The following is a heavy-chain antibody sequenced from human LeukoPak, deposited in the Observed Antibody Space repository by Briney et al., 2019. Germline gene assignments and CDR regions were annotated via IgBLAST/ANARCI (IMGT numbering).Heavy chain of an antibody. CDR3: AKTRPLDSSSWSHGDY. CDR1: GFTFSSYA. J-gene: IGHJ4*02. CDR2: ISGSGDST. D-gene: IGHD6-13*01. V-gene: IGHV3-23*01. Sequence: GGSLRLSCAASGFTFSSYAMSWVRPAPGKGLEWVSAISGSGDSTYYGDSVKGRFTISRDNSKNTLYLQMNSLRAEDTAVYYCAKTRPLDSSSWSHGDYWGQGTLVTVSS.